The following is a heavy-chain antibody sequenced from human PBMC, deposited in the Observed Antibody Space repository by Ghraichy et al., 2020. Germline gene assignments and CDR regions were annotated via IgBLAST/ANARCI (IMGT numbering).Heavy chain of an antibody. D-gene: IGHD6-13*01. Sequence: GGSLRLSCAASGFTFSSNAMSWVRQAPGKGLEWVSGISGSGGTTYYADSVKGRFTISRDNSKNTLYLQMNSLRAEDTALYYCAKWVRDSSSWNLFDYWGKGTLVTVSS. CDR2: ISGSGGTT. V-gene: IGHV3-23*01. J-gene: IGHJ4*02. CDR3: AKWVRDSSSWNLFDY. CDR1: GFTFSSNA.